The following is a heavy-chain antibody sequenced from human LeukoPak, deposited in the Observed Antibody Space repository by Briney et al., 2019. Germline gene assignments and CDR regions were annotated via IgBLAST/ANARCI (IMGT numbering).Heavy chain of an antibody. CDR1: GFTFSSYS. J-gene: IGHJ6*02. Sequence: GGSLRLSCAASGFTFSSYSMNWVRQAPGKGLEWVSYISSSSSTIYYADSVKGRFTISRDNAKNSLYLQMNSLRAEDTAVYYCARGLRRYYYGMDVWGQGTTVTVSS. CDR2: ISSSSSTI. V-gene: IGHV3-48*01. D-gene: IGHD3-16*01. CDR3: ARGLRRYYYGMDV.